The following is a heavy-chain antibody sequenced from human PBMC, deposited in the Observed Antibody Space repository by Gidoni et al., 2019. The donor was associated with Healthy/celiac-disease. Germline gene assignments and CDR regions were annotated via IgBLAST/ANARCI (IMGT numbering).Heavy chain of an antibody. CDR2: IIPILGIA. CDR3: ARDLLAREIFGVVIKAD. V-gene: IGHV1-69*04. D-gene: IGHD3-3*01. CDR1: GGTFSSYA. J-gene: IGHJ4*02. Sequence: QVQLVQSGAEVKKPGSSVEVSCKASGGTFSSYAISWVRQAPGQGLEWMGRIIPILGIANYAQKFQGRVTITADKSTSTAYMELSSLRSEDTAVYYCARDLLAREIFGVVIKADWGQGTLVTVSS.